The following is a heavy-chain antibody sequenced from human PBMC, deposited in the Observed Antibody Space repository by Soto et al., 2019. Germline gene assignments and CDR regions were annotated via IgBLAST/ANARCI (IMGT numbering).Heavy chain of an antibody. CDR3: AREGGSRWQRATDWFDP. CDR2: INHSGST. V-gene: IGHV4-34*01. J-gene: IGHJ5*02. D-gene: IGHD6-13*01. Sequence: SETLSLTCAVYGGSFSGYYWSWIRQPPGKGLEWIGEINHSGSTNYNPSLKSRVTISVDTSKNQFSLKLSSVTAADTAVYYCAREGGSRWQRATDWFDPWGKGTLVTVSS. CDR1: GGSFSGYY.